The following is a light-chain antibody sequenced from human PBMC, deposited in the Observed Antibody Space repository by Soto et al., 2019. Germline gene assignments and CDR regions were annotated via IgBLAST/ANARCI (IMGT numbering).Light chain of an antibody. V-gene: IGKV1-39*01. CDR1: QSISRS. J-gene: IGKJ1*01. CDR2: AAS. Sequence: DIQMTQSPSSLSASVADRVTITCRASQSISRSLNWYQQKPGKAPNLLIYAASSLQTGVPSRFTGSGSGTDLTLTISNLQPEDFAVYYCQQTYSSPRTFGQGTKVEIK. CDR3: QQTYSSPRT.